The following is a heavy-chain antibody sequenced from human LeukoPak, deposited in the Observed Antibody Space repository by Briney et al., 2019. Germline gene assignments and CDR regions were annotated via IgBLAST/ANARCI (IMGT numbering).Heavy chain of an antibody. CDR3: ARDPYDGNYYFDY. CDR1: GYTFTVYH. D-gene: IGHD3-3*01. J-gene: IGHJ4*02. V-gene: IGHV1-2*02. Sequence: GASVKVSCTTSGYTFTVYHVHWVRQAPGQGLEWMGWFNANSGDTKYAQKFQGRVTMTRDTSIGTDYMELTSLISDDTAIYYCARDPYDGNYYFDYWGQGTLVTVAS. CDR2: FNANSGDT.